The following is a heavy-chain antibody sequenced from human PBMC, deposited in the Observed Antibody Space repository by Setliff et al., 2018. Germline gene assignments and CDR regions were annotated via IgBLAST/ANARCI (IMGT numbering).Heavy chain of an antibody. Sequence: ASVKVSCKASGYPFTSYGVNWVRQAPGQGLEWMGRIVTDNDDTYYPRKFQGRVTMTTDTSRSTAYMELRSLTSDDTALYYCARHGSSGKFDASDIWGQGTMVTVSS. D-gene: IGHD3-10*01. CDR2: IVTDNDDT. CDR3: ARHGSSGKFDASDI. J-gene: IGHJ3*02. CDR1: GYPFTSYG. V-gene: IGHV1-18*04.